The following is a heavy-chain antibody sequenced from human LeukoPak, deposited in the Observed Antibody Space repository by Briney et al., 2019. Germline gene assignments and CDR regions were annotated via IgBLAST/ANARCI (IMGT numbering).Heavy chain of an antibody. J-gene: IGHJ6*03. D-gene: IGHD2-8*01. CDR3: ARVRCTNGICYAGYYYYMDV. Sequence: SETLSLTCTVSGGSINSGTYYWSRIRQPAGKGLEWIGRIYTTGSTKYNPSLKSRVTISVDTSKNQFSLKLSSVTAADTAVYYCARVRCTNGICYAGYYYYMDVWGKGTTVTVSS. V-gene: IGHV4-61*02. CDR2: IYTTGST. CDR1: GGSINSGTYY.